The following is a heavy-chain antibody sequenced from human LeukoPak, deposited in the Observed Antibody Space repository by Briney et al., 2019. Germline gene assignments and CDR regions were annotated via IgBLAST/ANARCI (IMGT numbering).Heavy chain of an antibody. CDR3: AKDGLRFLEWYLGYFDL. V-gene: IGHV3-23*01. J-gene: IGHJ2*01. CDR2: ISGSGGST. CDR1: GFTFSSYA. Sequence: GGSLRLSCAASGFTFSSYAMSWVRQTPGKGLEWVSSISGSGGSTNYADSGTGRFTISRGNSNNTLYLQMNSLRADDTAVYYCAKDGLRFLEWYLGYFDLWGRGTLVTVSS. D-gene: IGHD3-3*01.